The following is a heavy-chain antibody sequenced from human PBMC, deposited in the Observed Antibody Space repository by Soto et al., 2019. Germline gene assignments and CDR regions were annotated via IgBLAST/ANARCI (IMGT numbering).Heavy chain of an antibody. Sequence: ASVKVSCKASGYTFTRHNVHWVRQAPGQGLEWMAIINPSGGTTYYVQKFEGRVTLTTDTSTSTVHMELSSLRSDDTAVYYCARVRGGGSEYFFDYWGQGTLVTVSS. CDR3: ARVRGGGSEYFFDY. J-gene: IGHJ4*02. D-gene: IGHD2-15*01. CDR1: GYTFTRHN. CDR2: INPSGGTT. V-gene: IGHV1-46*01.